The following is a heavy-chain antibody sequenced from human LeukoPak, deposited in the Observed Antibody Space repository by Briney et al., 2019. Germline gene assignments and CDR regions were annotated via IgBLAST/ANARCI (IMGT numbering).Heavy chain of an antibody. D-gene: IGHD7-27*01. V-gene: IGHV4-30-4*07. J-gene: IGHJ4*02. CDR2: IYNSGST. Sequence: SETLSLTCAVSGGSISRGGYSWNWIPQPPGKGLEWIGYIYNSGSTSYNPSLKSRVTMSVDTSKNQFSLKLYSVTAADTAVYYCATRKLGNDYWGQGTLVTVSS. CDR1: GGSISRGGYS. CDR3: ATRKLGNDY.